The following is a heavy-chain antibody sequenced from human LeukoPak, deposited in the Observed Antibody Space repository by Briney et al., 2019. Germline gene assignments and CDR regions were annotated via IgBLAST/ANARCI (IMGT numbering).Heavy chain of an antibody. Sequence: SETLSLTCAVYGGSFSGYYWSWIRQPPGKGLEWIGEINHSGSTNYNPSLKSRVTISVDTSKNQFSLKLSSVTAADTAVYYCARGAPKYYYDSSGYQPHFDYWGQGTLVTVSS. D-gene: IGHD3-22*01. J-gene: IGHJ4*02. CDR3: ARGAPKYYYDSSGYQPHFDY. V-gene: IGHV4-34*01. CDR1: GGSFSGYY. CDR2: INHSGST.